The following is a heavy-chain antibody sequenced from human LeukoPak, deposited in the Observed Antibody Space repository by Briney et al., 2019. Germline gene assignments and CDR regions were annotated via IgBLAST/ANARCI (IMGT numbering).Heavy chain of an antibody. CDR2: IYYSGST. Sequence: SQTLSLTCTVSGGSISSGDYYWSWIRQPPGKGLEWIGYIYYSGSTYYNPSLKSRVTISVDTSKNQFSLKLSSVTAADTAVYYCARSVGGYFEYYFDYWGQGTLVTVSS. D-gene: IGHD3-9*01. CDR3: ARSVGGYFEYYFDY. V-gene: IGHV4-30-4*01. J-gene: IGHJ4*02. CDR1: GGSISSGDYY.